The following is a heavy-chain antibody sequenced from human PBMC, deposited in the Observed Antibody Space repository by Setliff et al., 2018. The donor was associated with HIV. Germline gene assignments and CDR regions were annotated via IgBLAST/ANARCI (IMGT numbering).Heavy chain of an antibody. CDR3: ARGGLYYDSSDKGDAFDI. CDR2: IGAAGDT. V-gene: IGHV3-13*01. CDR1: GFTFSNYG. D-gene: IGHD3-22*01. Sequence: VGSLRLSCAASGFTFSNYGMHWVRQAAGKGLEWVSVIGAAGDTYYPGSVKGRFTISRENAKNSLYLQMNSLRAGDTAVYYCARGGLYYDSSDKGDAFDIWGQGTMVTVSS. J-gene: IGHJ3*02.